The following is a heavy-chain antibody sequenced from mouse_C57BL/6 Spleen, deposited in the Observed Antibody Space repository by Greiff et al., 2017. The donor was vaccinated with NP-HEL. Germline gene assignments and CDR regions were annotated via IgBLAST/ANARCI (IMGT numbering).Heavy chain of an antibody. Sequence: EVQLQQSGPELVKPGASVKIPCKASGYTFTDYNMAWVKQSPGKSLEWIGDINPNNGGTIYNQKFKGKATLTVAKSSSTAYMELRSLTSEDTAVYYCARINWSWFAYWGQGTLVTVSA. CDR2: INPNNGGT. V-gene: IGHV1-18*01. CDR1: GYTFTDYN. CDR3: ARINWSWFAY. J-gene: IGHJ3*01. D-gene: IGHD4-1*02.